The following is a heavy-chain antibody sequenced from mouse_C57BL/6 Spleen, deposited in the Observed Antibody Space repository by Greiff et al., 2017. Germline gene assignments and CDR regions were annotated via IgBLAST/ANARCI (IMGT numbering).Heavy chain of an antibody. CDR2: IDPSDSYT. CDR1: GYTFTSYW. J-gene: IGHJ4*01. Sequence: QVQLQQPGAELVKPGASVKLSCKASGYTFTSYWMQWVKQRPGQGLEWIGEIDPSDSYTNYNQKFKGKATLTVDTSSSTAYMQLSSLTSEDSAVYYCARSLIYYDYDREVYAMDYWGQGTSVTVSS. CDR3: ARSLIYYDYDREVYAMDY. D-gene: IGHD2-4*01. V-gene: IGHV1-50*01.